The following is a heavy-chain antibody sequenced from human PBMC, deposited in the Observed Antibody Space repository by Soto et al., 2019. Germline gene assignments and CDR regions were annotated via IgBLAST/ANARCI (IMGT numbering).Heavy chain of an antibody. D-gene: IGHD5-12*01. J-gene: IGHJ6*02. CDR3: ARDKRGRDGYNFGTRYYYGMDV. CDR2: IIPIFGTP. V-gene: IGHV1-69*01. CDR1: GGTFSSYA. Sequence: QVQLVQSGAEVKKPGSSVKVSCKPSGGTFSSYAISWVRQAPGQGLEWMGGIIPIFGTPNYAQKFQDRVTITADESTGTAYMELSSLRSEDTAVYYCARDKRGRDGYNFGTRYYYGMDVWGQGTPVTVSS.